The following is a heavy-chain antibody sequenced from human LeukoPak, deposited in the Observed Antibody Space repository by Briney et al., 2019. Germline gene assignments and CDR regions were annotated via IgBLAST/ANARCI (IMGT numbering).Heavy chain of an antibody. V-gene: IGHV3-23*01. CDR2: ISDSGGTT. Sequence: GGSLRLSCAASGFTFSSCAMSWVRQAPGKGLEWVSAISDSGGTTSYADSVKGRFTISRDSSKNTVYLQMGSLRADDTAVYYCAKEIPRIAAADYWGQGTLVTVSS. J-gene: IGHJ4*02. CDR3: AKEIPRIAAADY. D-gene: IGHD6-13*01. CDR1: GFTFSSCA.